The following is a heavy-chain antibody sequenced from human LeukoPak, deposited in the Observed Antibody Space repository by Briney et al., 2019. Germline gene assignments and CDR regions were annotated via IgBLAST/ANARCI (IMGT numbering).Heavy chain of an antibody. D-gene: IGHD2-8*01. CDR2: MSGYNGYT. V-gene: IGHV1-18*01. CDR1: GYTFISYG. J-gene: IGHJ5*02. CDR3: ARLGYCTDGVCYRKHNRLDP. Sequence: ASVKVSCKAFGYTFISYGVTWGRQAPGQGLEWMGWMSGYNGYTNYAQNFQDRVTMTTDTSTNTAYMELRSLRSDDTAVYYCARLGYCTDGVCYRKHNRLDPWGQGTLVTVSP.